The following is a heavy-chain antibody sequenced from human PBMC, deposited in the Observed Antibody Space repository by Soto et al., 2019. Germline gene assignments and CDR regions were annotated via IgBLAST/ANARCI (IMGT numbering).Heavy chain of an antibody. J-gene: IGHJ6*02. Sequence: SETLSLTGAVDGGAFSGEYWSWIRQPPGKGLEWIGEINHSGSTNYNPSLKSRVTISVDTSKNQVSLKLSSVTAADTAVYYCARVSGIYYYGMDVWGQGTTVS. CDR1: GGAFSGEY. V-gene: IGHV4-34*01. CDR3: ARVSGIYYYGMDV. D-gene: IGHD3-10*01. CDR2: INHSGST.